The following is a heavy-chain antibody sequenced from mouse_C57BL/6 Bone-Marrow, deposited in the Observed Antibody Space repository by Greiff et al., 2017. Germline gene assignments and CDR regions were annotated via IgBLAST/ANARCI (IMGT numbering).Heavy chain of an antibody. CDR1: GFTFSSYA. J-gene: IGHJ2*01. Sequence: EVKLVESGGGLVKPGGSLKLSCAASGFTFSSYAMSWVRQTPEKRLEWVATISDGGSYTYYPDNVKGRFTISRDNAKNNLYLQMSHLKSEDTAMYYCARDPGYYYGSSPYYFDYWGQGTTLTVSS. CDR3: ARDPGYYYGSSPYYFDY. V-gene: IGHV5-4*01. CDR2: ISDGGSYT. D-gene: IGHD1-1*01.